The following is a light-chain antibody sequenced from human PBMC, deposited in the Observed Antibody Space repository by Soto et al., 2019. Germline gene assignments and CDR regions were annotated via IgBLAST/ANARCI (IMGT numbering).Light chain of an antibody. CDR1: QGIRNH. J-gene: IGKJ3*01. CDR3: LQDYDYPFT. Sequence: AIQMTQSPSSLSASVGERVTITCRASQGIRNHLAWYQQKPGKAPELLVYAASDLQSGVLSRFSGSGSGTDFTLTISSLQPEDFATYYCLQDYDYPFTFGPGTKVHI. CDR2: AAS. V-gene: IGKV1-6*01.